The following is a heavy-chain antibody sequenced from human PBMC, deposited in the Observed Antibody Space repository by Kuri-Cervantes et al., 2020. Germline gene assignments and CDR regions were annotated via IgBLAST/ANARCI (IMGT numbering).Heavy chain of an antibody. V-gene: IGHV4-59*01. CDR1: GGSISSYY. D-gene: IGHD1-26*01. J-gene: IGHJ5*02. CDR3: ARVEWELRPGWFDP. Sequence: SETLSLTCTVSGGSISSYYWSWIRQPPGKGLEWIGYIYYSGSTNYNPSLKSRVTISVDTSKNQFSLKLSSVTAADTAVYYCARVEWELRPGWFDPWAREPWSPSPQ. CDR2: IYYSGST.